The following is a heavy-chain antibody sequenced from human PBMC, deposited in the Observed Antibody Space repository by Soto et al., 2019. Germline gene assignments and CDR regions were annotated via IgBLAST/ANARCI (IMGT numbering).Heavy chain of an antibody. D-gene: IGHD3-10*01. V-gene: IGHV1-46*01. CDR2: IDPSGGST. CDR1: GYTFTSYY. Sequence: ASLKVYCTTAGYTFTSYYMRCVRHTPGQGLELMGIIDPSGGSTSYAQKFQVRVTMTRDTSTSTVYMELSSLRSEDTAVYYCARETPMVRGGLDYWGQGTLVTVSS. CDR3: ARETPMVRGGLDY. J-gene: IGHJ4*02.